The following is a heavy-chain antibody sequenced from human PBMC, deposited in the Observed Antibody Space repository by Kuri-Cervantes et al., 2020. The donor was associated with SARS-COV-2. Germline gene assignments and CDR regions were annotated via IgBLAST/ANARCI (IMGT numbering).Heavy chain of an antibody. CDR2: IYYSGSS. CDR1: GGSISSHY. V-gene: IGHV4-59*11. Sequence: SETLSLTCTVSGGSISSHYWSWIRQPPGKGLGWIGYIYYSGSSNYNPSLKSRVTISVDTSKNQFSLKLSSVTAADTAVYYCASFGGIPFWGQGTMVTVSS. J-gene: IGHJ3*01. CDR3: ASFGGIPF. D-gene: IGHD4-23*01.